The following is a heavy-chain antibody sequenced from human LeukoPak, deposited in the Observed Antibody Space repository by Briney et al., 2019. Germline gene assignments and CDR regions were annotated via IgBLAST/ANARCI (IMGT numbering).Heavy chain of an antibody. CDR3: ARIRIRAPWGFDP. J-gene: IGHJ5*02. CDR2: ISSSSSYI. Sequence: GGSLRLSCAASGFTFSSYSMNWVRQAPGKGLEWVSSISSSSSYIYYADSVKGRFTISRDNAKNSLYLQMNSLRAEDTAVYYCARIRIRAPWGFDPWGQGTLVTVSS. V-gene: IGHV3-21*01. CDR1: GFTFSSYS. D-gene: IGHD3-10*01.